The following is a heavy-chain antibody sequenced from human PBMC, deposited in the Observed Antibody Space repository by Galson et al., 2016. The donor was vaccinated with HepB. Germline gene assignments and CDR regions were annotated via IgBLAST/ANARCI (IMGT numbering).Heavy chain of an antibody. V-gene: IGHV1-69*04. CDR1: GGTFSNFA. J-gene: IGHJ4*02. CDR2: IITIFGIA. CDR3: ASGESEEWLLGVHDY. Sequence: SVKVSCKASGGTFSNFAISWVRQAPGQGLEWMGRIITIFGIANYAQKFQGRVTMTADKSTNTAYMELSGLKSDDTAVYYCASGESEEWLLGVHDYWGQGTPVTVSS. D-gene: IGHD3-3*01.